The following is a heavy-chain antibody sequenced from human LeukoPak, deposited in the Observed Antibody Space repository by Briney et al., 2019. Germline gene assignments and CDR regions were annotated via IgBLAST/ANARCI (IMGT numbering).Heavy chain of an antibody. Sequence: GGSLRLSCAASGFTFKTYTMHWVRQAPGMGLEWVSSISSSSSYIYYADSVKGRFTISRDNAKNSLYLQMNSLRAEDTAVYYCARCQLGAGDYWGQGTLVTVSS. CDR1: GFTFKTYT. D-gene: IGHD6-6*01. CDR2: ISSSSSYI. J-gene: IGHJ4*02. CDR3: ARCQLGAGDY. V-gene: IGHV3-21*01.